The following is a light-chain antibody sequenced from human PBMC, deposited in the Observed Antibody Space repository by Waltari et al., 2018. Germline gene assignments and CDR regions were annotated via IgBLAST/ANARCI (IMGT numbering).Light chain of an antibody. J-gene: IGLJ3*02. CDR2: GNN. CDR3: QSYDSTRQRV. CDR1: RSNIGAGYD. Sequence: QSVLTQPPSVSGAPGQRVPIPCTGNRSNIGAGYDVHWYKQVPVTAPKLLIHGNNIRPSGVSDRFAVSKSGTSASLAITGLQGEDEADYYGQSYDSTRQRVFGGGTKLTV. V-gene: IGLV1-40*01.